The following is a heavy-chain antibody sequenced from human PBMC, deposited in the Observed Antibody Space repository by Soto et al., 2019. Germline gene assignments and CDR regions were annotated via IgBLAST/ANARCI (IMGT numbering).Heavy chain of an antibody. Sequence: QVQLQESGPGLMKPSGTLSLTCAVSGGSISSSKWWSWVRQPPGKGLEWIGEIYHSGSTNYNPSLESRVTISVDKSKHQFSLKLSSVTAPDTAVYYCASKDYGDYGWFDPWGQGTLVTVSS. CDR2: IYHSGST. V-gene: IGHV4-4*02. D-gene: IGHD4-17*01. J-gene: IGHJ5*02. CDR3: ASKDYGDYGWFDP. CDR1: GGSISSSKW.